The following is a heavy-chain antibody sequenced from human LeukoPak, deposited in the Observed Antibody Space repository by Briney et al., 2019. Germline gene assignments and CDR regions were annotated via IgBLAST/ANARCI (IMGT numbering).Heavy chain of an antibody. V-gene: IGHV3-30-3*01. CDR3: ATLIGS. CDR2: ISNDGNNK. D-gene: IGHD2-15*01. J-gene: IGHJ4*01. CDR1: GVTFSSYK. Sequence: GGSLRLSCAASGVTFSSYKMHWVRQAPGKGLEWVAVISNDGNNKDYADSVKGRFTISRDNSKNTVSLQMHSLRTEDTAVYFCATLIGSWGQGTLVTVSS.